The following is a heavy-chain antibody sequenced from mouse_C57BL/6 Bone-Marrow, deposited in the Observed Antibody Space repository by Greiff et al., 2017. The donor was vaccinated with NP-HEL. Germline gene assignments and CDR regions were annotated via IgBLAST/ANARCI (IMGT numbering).Heavy chain of an antibody. D-gene: IGHD2-4*01. J-gene: IGHJ4*01. Sequence: VQRVESGAELVRPGTSVKVSCKASGYAFTNYLIEWVKQRPGQGLEWIGVINPGSGGTNYNEKFKGKATLTADKSSSTAYMQLSSLTSEDSAVYFCARYDYDAGYAMDYWGQGTSVTVSS. V-gene: IGHV1-54*01. CDR3: ARYDYDAGYAMDY. CDR1: GYAFTNYL. CDR2: INPGSGGT.